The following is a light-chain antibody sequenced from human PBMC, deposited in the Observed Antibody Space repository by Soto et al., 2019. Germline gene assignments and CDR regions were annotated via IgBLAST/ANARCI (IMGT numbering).Light chain of an antibody. V-gene: IGLV2-14*01. CDR2: EVS. J-gene: IGLJ1*01. Sequence: QSVLTQPASVSGSPGQSITISCTGTSSDVGDWNYVSWYQQHPGKAPRVMIYEVSNRPSGVSDRFSGSESANTASLTISGLQPDDEADYFCGSYTSSTTLLVFGGGTKVTVL. CDR1: SSDVGDWNY. CDR3: GSYTSSTTLLV.